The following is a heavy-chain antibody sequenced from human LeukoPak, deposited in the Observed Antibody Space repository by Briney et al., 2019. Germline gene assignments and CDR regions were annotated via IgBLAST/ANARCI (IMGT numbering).Heavy chain of an antibody. Sequence: GGSLRLSCAASGFTFSSYGMTWVRQAPGKGLEWVSYISSSSSTIYYADSVKGRFTISRDNSKNTLYPQMNSLRAEDTAVYYCARRAGAYSHPYDYWGQGTLVTVSS. CDR1: GFTFSSYG. CDR3: ARRAGAYSHPYDY. J-gene: IGHJ4*02. D-gene: IGHD4/OR15-4a*01. CDR2: ISSSSSTI. V-gene: IGHV3-48*01.